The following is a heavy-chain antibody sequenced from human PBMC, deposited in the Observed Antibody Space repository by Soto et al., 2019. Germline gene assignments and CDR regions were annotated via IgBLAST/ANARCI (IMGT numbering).Heavy chain of an antibody. D-gene: IGHD3-3*01. J-gene: IGHJ3*02. Sequence: QVQLVQSGAEVKKPGSSVKVSCKASGGTFSSYAISWVRQAPRQGHEWIGGIIPIFGTANYAQKFQGRVTINADEATSTTKMELSILRSEDTVVYYCARHEEVRFLRGSWNAFDIWGQGTMVTGSS. CDR3: ARHEEVRFLRGSWNAFDI. CDR2: IIPIFGTA. V-gene: IGHV1-69*01. CDR1: GGTFSSYA.